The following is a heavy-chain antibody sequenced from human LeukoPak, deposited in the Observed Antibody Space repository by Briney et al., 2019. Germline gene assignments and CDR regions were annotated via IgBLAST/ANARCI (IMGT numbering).Heavy chain of an antibody. Sequence: GGSLRLSCEASGFSMSVYWMSWVRQAPGKGLEWVASIKRDGSEKYYVDSVKGRFTITRDNAKNSLYLQMNSLRAEDTAVYYCRGKLDYWGQGTLVTVSS. CDR1: GFSMSVYW. V-gene: IGHV3-7*01. D-gene: IGHD3-10*01. CDR3: RGKLDY. CDR2: IKRDGSEK. J-gene: IGHJ4*02.